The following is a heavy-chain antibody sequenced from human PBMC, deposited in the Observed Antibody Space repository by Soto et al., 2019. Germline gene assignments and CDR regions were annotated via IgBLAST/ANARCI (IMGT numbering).Heavy chain of an antibody. CDR2: ISSSSSYI. CDR3: ASSIAVAGGHYYYMDV. J-gene: IGHJ6*03. V-gene: IGHV3-21*01. D-gene: IGHD6-19*01. CDR1: GFTFSSYS. Sequence: EVQLVESGGGLVKPGGSLRLSCAASGFTFSSYSMNWVRQAPGKGLEWVSSISSSSSYIYYADSVKGRFTISRDNAKNSLDLQMNSLRAEDTAVYYCASSIAVAGGHYYYMDVWGKGTTVTVSS.